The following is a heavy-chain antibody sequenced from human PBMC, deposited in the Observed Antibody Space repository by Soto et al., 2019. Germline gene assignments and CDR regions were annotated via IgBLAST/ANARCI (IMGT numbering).Heavy chain of an antibody. V-gene: IGHV1-18*04. CDR2: IRAYNGNT. CDR1: GYSFSSYT. D-gene: IGHD5-12*01. Sequence: QVQSVQSGGEVKKPGASVTVSCKASGYSFSSYTIKWVRQAPGQGLEWLGWIRAYNGNTKYVEKLQGRVTMTTDTSTSTAYMELRNLRSDDTAVYYCARESKKWPDFWGPGTLVTVSS. J-gene: IGHJ4*02. CDR3: ARESKKWPDF.